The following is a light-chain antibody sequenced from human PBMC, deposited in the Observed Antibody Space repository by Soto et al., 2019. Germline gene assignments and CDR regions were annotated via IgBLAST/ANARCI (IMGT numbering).Light chain of an antibody. Sequence: VLMPPSPLSPPVTLGPPASISCRSGQSLVYSDGSTYLNWYQQRPGQSPRLLIYEVSNWASGVPNRISGSGSGTEFTLKISSLEAEDVGVYYCQQYNRWPLTFGGGTKVDIK. CDR1: QSLVYSDGSTY. CDR3: QQYNRWPLT. V-gene: IGKV2D-30*01. J-gene: IGKJ4*01. CDR2: EVS.